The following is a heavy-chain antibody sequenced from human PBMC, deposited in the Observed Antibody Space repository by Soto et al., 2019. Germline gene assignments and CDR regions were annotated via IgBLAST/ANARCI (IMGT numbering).Heavy chain of an antibody. CDR3: ARARSRWTTLEY. D-gene: IGHD3-3*01. Sequence: KTSETLSLTCIVSGDSISTFYWSWIRQPPGKGLEWIGNVFDSGSTNYNPSLKSRVTISAETSKNHISLKLRSVTAADTAVYYCARARSRWTTLEYWGQGTLVTLSS. J-gene: IGHJ4*02. V-gene: IGHV4-59*01. CDR2: VFDSGST. CDR1: GDSISTFY.